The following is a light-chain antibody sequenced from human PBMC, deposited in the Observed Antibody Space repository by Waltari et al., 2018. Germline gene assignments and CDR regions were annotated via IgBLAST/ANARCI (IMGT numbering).Light chain of an antibody. CDR1: QGVRND. Sequence: AIQMTQSPSSLSASIGDRVTITCRASQGVRNDVGWYQQKPGKAPKLLVYAASTLHIGVPSRFNGSGSDTDFTLTVTSLQPEDFATYYCLQDYSYPRTCGQGTRVEIK. V-gene: IGKV1-6*01. J-gene: IGKJ1*01. CDR3: LQDYSYPRT. CDR2: AAS.